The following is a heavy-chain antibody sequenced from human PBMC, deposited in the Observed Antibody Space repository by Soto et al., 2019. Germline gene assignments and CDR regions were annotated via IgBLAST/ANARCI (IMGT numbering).Heavy chain of an antibody. D-gene: IGHD3-10*01. CDR1: GYTFTSYT. J-gene: IGHJ4*02. V-gene: IGHV1-3*04. Sequence: QVQLVQSGAEVKKPGASVKVSCKASGYTFTSYTLHWVRQAPGQRLEWMGWINTGNGNTKYSQKFQGRVTITRDTSASTGYMELSSLRSEDTAVYYCAGGDTMVRGGSIGGFDYWGQGTLVTVSS. CDR2: INTGNGNT. CDR3: AGGDTMVRGGSIGGFDY.